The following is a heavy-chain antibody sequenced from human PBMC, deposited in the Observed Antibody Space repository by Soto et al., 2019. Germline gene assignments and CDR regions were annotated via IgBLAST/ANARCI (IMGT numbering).Heavy chain of an antibody. CDR2: IYHIGST. D-gene: IGHD6-13*01. Sequence: QVQLQESGPGLVKPSETLFLTCTVSGGSISSYYWSWIRQPPGKGLEWNGYIYHIGSTNYNPSITSRVTTSVDTSKNQFSLNVTSVTAADTAVNYCAANEESRSSWALFGMDVWGQGMTVTVSS. J-gene: IGHJ6*02. CDR3: AANEESRSSWALFGMDV. CDR1: GGSISSYY. V-gene: IGHV4-59*01.